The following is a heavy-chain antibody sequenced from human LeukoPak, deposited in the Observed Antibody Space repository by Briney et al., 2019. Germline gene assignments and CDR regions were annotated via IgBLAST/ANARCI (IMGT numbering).Heavy chain of an antibody. D-gene: IGHD3-10*01. J-gene: IGHJ5*02. Sequence: PSETLSLTCTVSGGSLSSYYWSWLRQPPGKGLEWIGYIYYSGSTNYNPSLKSRVTISVDTSKNQFSLKLSSVTAADTAVYYCAREEDYYGSGSYYSNWFDPWGQGTLVTVSS. CDR1: GGSLSSYY. V-gene: IGHV4-59*01. CDR3: AREEDYYGSGSYYSNWFDP. CDR2: IYYSGST.